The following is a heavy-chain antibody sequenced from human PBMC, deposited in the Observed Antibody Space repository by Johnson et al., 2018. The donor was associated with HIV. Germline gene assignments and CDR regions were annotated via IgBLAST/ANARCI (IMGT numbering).Heavy chain of an antibody. CDR2: IWYDGSNK. V-gene: IGHV3-33*06. CDR1: GFTFSSYG. J-gene: IGHJ3*02. CDR3: AKDAHMVTPQRAFDI. Sequence: QVQLVESGGGLVQPGRSLRLSCAASGFTFSSYGMHWVRQAPGKGLEWVAVIWYDGSNKYYADSVKGRFTISRDNSKNTLYLQMNSLRAEDTAVYYCAKDAHMVTPQRAFDIWGQGTMVTVSS. D-gene: IGHD5-18*01.